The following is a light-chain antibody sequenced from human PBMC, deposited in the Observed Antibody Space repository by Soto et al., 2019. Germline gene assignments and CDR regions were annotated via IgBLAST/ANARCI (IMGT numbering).Light chain of an antibody. CDR3: RSYTRSXTYV. Sequence: QSFLTQPASVSGSPVQSITISCTGTSSDVCGYNYVAWYQQHPGKAPKLMIYEVSNRPSGVSNRFSGSKSGNTASLTISGLQAEDEADYYCRSYTRSXTYVVGTGTKVXV. CDR1: SSDVCGYNY. V-gene: IGLV2-14*01. J-gene: IGLJ1*01. CDR2: EVS.